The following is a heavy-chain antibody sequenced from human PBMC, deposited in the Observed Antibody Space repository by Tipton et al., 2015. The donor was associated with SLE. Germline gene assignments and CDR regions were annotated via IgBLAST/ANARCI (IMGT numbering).Heavy chain of an antibody. CDR1: GFTFDYHA. CDR3: AKFEVANDFYLDY. J-gene: IGHJ4*02. Sequence: SLRLSCGASGFTFDYHAMSWVRQAPGRGLELVSGINWNGGSTGADSVKGRFIISRDNAKNSVYLQMNSLRAEDTALYYCAKFEVANDFYLDYWGQGALVTVSS. CDR2: INWNGGST. D-gene: IGHD2-15*01. V-gene: IGHV3-20*04.